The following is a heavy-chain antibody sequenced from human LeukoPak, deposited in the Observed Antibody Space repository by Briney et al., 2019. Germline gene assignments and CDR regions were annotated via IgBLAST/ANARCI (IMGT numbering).Heavy chain of an antibody. D-gene: IGHD2-15*01. CDR3: ARHTREGASDTPFDC. CDR2: IYPGDSDT. CDR1: GYSFPNYW. J-gene: IGHJ4*02. V-gene: IGHV5-51*01. Sequence: EESLKISCKGSGYSFPNYWVGWVRQMPGKGLEWMGIIYPGDSDTRYSPSFQGQVTISADKSISTAYLQWTSLKASDTAIYYCARHTREGASDTPFDCWGQGTLVTVSS.